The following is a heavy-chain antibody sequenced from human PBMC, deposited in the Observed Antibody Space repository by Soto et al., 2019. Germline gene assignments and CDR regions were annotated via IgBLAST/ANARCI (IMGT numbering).Heavy chain of an antibody. Sequence: AGESLKISCKGSGYRFSSYWIAWVRQMPGKGLEWMGIIYPGDSDTKYSPSFEGQVTISADKSSSTAYLQWSSLKASDTAMYYCARQGSNGAYYYYGMDVWGQGTTVTVSS. D-gene: IGHD2-8*01. CDR2: IYPGDSDT. CDR1: GYRFSSYW. J-gene: IGHJ6*02. V-gene: IGHV5-51*01. CDR3: ARQGSNGAYYYYGMDV.